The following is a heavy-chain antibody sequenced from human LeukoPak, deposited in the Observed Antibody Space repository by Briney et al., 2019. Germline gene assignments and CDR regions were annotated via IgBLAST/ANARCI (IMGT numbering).Heavy chain of an antibody. J-gene: IGHJ4*02. Sequence: SETLSLTCTVSGGSISGSNYYWGWIRQPPGKGLEWIGTIYYSGSTYYNPSLKSRVTISVDTSKNQFSLKLSSVTAADTAVYYCARYYYDSSGYYYYFDYWGQGTLVTVSS. D-gene: IGHD3-22*01. CDR3: ARYYYDSSGYYYYFDY. V-gene: IGHV4-39*07. CDR1: GGSISGSNYY. CDR2: IYYSGST.